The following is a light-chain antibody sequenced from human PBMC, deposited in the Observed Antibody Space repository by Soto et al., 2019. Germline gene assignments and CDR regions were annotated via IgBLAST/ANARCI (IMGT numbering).Light chain of an antibody. CDR1: QSFLHSNGYNY. Sequence: DIVMTQSPLSLSVTPGEPASISCRSSQSFLHSNGYNYLDWYLQKPGQSPQLLIYLGSNRASGVPDRFSGSGSGTDFTLKISRVEAEDVGVYYCMQGVQIPCAFGQGTKVEIK. CDR3: MQGVQIPCA. CDR2: LGS. J-gene: IGKJ1*01. V-gene: IGKV2-28*01.